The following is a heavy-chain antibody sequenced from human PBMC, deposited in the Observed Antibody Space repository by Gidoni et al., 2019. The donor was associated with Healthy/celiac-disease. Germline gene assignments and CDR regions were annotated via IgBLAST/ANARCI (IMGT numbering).Heavy chain of an antibody. CDR2: INHSGST. Sequence: QVQLQQWGAGLLRPSETLSLTCAVYGGSFSGYYWSWIRQPPGKGLEWIGEINHSGSTNYNPSLKSRVTISVDTSKNQCSLKLSSVTAADTAVYYCARGRGGGGSRTTYYFDYWGQGTLVTVSS. V-gene: IGHV4-34*01. D-gene: IGHD2-15*01. CDR1: GGSFSGYY. J-gene: IGHJ4*02. CDR3: ARGRGGGGSRTTYYFDY.